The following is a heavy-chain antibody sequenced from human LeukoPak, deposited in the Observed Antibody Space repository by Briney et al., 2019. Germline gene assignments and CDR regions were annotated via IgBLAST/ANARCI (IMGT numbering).Heavy chain of an antibody. CDR1: GFTFSSYG. D-gene: IGHD2-2*01. Sequence: GGTLRLSCAASGFTFSSYGMDWVRQAPGKGLEWVAYIRYDGRNKDYADSVKGRFTISRDNSKNTLYLQMSSLRAEDTAVYYCAKVVTGYCSTTSCPFDSWGQGTLVTVSS. V-gene: IGHV3-30*02. CDR3: AKVVTGYCSTTSCPFDS. J-gene: IGHJ4*02. CDR2: IRYDGRNK.